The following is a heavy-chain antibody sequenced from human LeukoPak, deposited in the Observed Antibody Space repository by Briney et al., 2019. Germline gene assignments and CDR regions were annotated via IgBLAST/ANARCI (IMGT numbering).Heavy chain of an antibody. V-gene: IGHV3-74*01. D-gene: IGHD6-19*01. Sequence: LTGGSLRLSCAASGFTFSSYWMHWVRQAPGKGLVWVSRINSDGSSTSYADSVKGRFTISRDNSKNTLYLQMNSLRAEDTAVYYCAKRLAMTGTYHFDYWGQGTLVTVSS. CDR2: INSDGSST. CDR3: AKRLAMTGTYHFDY. CDR1: GFTFSSYW. J-gene: IGHJ4*02.